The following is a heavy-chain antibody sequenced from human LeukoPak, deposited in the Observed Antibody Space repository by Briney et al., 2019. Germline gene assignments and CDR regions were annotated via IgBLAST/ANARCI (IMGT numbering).Heavy chain of an antibody. Sequence: PGRSLRLSCAASGFTFDDYAMHWVRQAPGKGLEWVSGISWNSGSIGYADSVKGRFTISRDNAKNSVFLQMNSLRAEDTALYYRAKARQWLDAFDYWGQGTLVTVSS. J-gene: IGHJ4*02. CDR3: AKARQWLDAFDY. CDR2: ISWNSGSI. D-gene: IGHD6-19*01. V-gene: IGHV3-9*01. CDR1: GFTFDDYA.